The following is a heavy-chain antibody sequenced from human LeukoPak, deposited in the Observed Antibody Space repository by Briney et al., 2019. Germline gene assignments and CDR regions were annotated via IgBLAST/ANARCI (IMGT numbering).Heavy chain of an antibody. CDR1: GDSVSRDSVA. J-gene: IGHJ4*02. D-gene: IGHD6-19*01. V-gene: IGHV6-1*01. CDR2: TYYKSTWYY. CDR3: ARGTGWPQFDY. Sequence: SQTLSLTCAISGDSVSRDSVAWNWIRQSPSRGLEWLGRTYYKSTWYYDYALSVKSRVTINPGASKNQFSLQLNSVTPEDTAVYYCARGTGWPQFDYWGQGTLVTVSS.